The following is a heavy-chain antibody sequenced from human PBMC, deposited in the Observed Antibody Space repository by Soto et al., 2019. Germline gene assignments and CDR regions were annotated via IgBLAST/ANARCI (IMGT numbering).Heavy chain of an antibody. D-gene: IGHD6-13*01. V-gene: IGHV5-51*01. CDR3: ASPILYSSSGRKYYYYYGIDV. J-gene: IGHJ6*02. CDR1: GYSFTSYW. Sequence: GESLKISCKGSGYSFTSYWIGWVRQMPGKGLEWMGIIYPGDSDTRYSPSFQGQVTISADKSISTAYLQWSSLKASDTAMYYCASPILYSSSGRKYYYYYGIDVWGQGTTVTVSS. CDR2: IYPGDSDT.